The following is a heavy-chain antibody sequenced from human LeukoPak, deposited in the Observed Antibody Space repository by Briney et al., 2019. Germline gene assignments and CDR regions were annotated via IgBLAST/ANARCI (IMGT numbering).Heavy chain of an antibody. D-gene: IGHD2-15*01. CDR1: GYTFTSYA. CDR3: ARDYCSGGSCYNY. J-gene: IGHJ4*02. CDR2: INAGNGNT. V-gene: IGHV1-3*01. Sequence: ASVKVSCKASGYTFTSYAMHWVRQAPGQRLEWIGWINAGNGNTKYSQKFQGRVTITRDTSASTAYMELRSLRSDDTAVYYCARDYCSGGSCYNYWGQGTLVTVSS.